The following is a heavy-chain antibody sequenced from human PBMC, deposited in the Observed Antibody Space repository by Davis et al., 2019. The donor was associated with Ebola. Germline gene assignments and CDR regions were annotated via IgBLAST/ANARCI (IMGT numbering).Heavy chain of an antibody. J-gene: IGHJ6*04. CDR1: GGSIISSSSY. V-gene: IGHV4-39*07. CDR3: ARVSAVATANYYYYYDGMDV. D-gene: IGHD4-23*01. Sequence: SETLSLTCTVSGGSIISSSSYWGWIRQPPRKGLEWIGSLYYSGITYYNPSLKSRVTISVDTSKNQFSLKLRSATAADTAVYYCARVSAVATANYYYYYDGMDVWGKGTTVTVSS. CDR2: LYYSGIT.